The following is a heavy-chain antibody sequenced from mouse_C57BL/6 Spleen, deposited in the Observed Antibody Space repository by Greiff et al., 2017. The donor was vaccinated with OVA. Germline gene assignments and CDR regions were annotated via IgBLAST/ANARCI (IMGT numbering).Heavy chain of an antibody. CDR1: GYTFTSYW. CDR3: ARRPLTGYFDY. CDR2: IDPSDSET. J-gene: IGHJ2*01. Sequence: QVQLKQPGAELVRPGSSVKLSCKASGYTFTSYWMHWVKQRPIQGLEWIGNIDPSDSETHYNQKFKDKATLTVDKSSSTAYMQLSSLTSEDSAVYYCARRPLTGYFDYWGQGTTLTVSS. D-gene: IGHD4-1*01. V-gene: IGHV1-52*01.